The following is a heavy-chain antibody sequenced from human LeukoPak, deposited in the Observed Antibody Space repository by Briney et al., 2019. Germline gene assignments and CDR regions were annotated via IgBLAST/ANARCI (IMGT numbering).Heavy chain of an antibody. CDR1: GGSISSGDYY. CDR2: IYYSGST. V-gene: IGHV4-61*08. D-gene: IGHD5-12*01. CDR3: ARVIGYSGYDAFDY. J-gene: IGHJ4*02. Sequence: SQTLSLTCTVSGGSISSGDYYWSWIRQPPGKGLEWIGYIYYSGSTNYNPSLKSRVTISVDTSKNRFSLKLSSVTAADTAVYYCARVIGYSGYDAFDYWGQGTLVTVSS.